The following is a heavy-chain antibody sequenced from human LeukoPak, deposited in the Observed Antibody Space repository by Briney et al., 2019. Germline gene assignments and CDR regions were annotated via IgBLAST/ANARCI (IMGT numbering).Heavy chain of an antibody. CDR2: ISAYNGNT. CDR3: ARDDILTGSHFFY. J-gene: IGHJ4*02. Sequence: GASVTVSCKASGYTFTGYYMHWVRQAPGQGIEWMGWISAYNGNTNYAQKLQGRVTMTTDTSTSTAYMELRSLRSDDTAVYYCARDDILTGSHFFYWGQGTLVTVSS. CDR1: GYTFTGYY. D-gene: IGHD3-9*01. V-gene: IGHV1-18*04.